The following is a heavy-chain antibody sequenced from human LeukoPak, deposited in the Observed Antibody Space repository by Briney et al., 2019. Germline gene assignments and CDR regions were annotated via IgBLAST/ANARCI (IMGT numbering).Heavy chain of an antibody. V-gene: IGHV3-30*04. CDR1: GFTFSSYA. D-gene: IGHD3-22*01. Sequence: GGSLILSCAASGFTFSSYAIYWVRQAPGKGLEWVALISYDGNNKYYADSVKGRFTISRDNSKNTLYLQMNSLRAEDTAVYYCARDLLYYDSSGSLGYWGQGTLVTVSS. CDR2: ISYDGNNK. CDR3: ARDLLYYDSSGSLGY. J-gene: IGHJ4*02.